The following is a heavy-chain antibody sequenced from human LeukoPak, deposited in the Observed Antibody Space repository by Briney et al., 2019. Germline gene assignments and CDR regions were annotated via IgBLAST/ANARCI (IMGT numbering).Heavy chain of an antibody. J-gene: IGHJ5*02. CDR2: INQDESDK. CDR1: GFTFSSFW. CDR3: AKDGPLPYCSSTSCKGSNWFDP. Sequence: GGSLRLSFVASGFTFSSFWMSWVRQAPGKGLEWVGWINQDESDKQYVDSVKGRFTISRDNAKNSIYLQMNSLRAEDTAVYYCAKDGPLPYCSSTSCKGSNWFDPWGQGTLVTVSS. V-gene: IGHV3-7*01. D-gene: IGHD2-2*01.